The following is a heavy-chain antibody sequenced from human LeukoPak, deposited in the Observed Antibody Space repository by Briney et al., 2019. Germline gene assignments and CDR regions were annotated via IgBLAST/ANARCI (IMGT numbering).Heavy chain of an antibody. Sequence: ASVKVSCKASGYTFTSYGISWVRQAPGQGLEWMGWISAYNGNTNYAQKLQGRVTMTTDTSTTTAYMELRSLRSDDTAVYYCARDLPVGIVGAPSSDYWGQGTLVTVSS. CDR1: GYTFTSYG. CDR3: ARDLPVGIVGAPSSDY. V-gene: IGHV1-18*01. J-gene: IGHJ4*02. CDR2: ISAYNGNT. D-gene: IGHD1-26*01.